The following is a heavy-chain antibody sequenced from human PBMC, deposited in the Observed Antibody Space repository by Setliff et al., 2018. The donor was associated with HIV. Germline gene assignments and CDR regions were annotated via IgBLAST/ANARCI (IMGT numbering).Heavy chain of an antibody. Sequence: SETLSLTCTVSGGSLISDIYYWGWIRQPPGKGLEWIGTIFYNGSAYYNPSLKSRVTISVDTSKNQFSLRLNSMTAADTAVYYCARGSSTVYNYYMDVWGKGTTVTVSS. J-gene: IGHJ6*03. CDR2: IFYNGSA. D-gene: IGHD1-26*01. CDR3: ARGSSTVYNYYMDV. V-gene: IGHV4-39*02. CDR1: GGSLISDIYY.